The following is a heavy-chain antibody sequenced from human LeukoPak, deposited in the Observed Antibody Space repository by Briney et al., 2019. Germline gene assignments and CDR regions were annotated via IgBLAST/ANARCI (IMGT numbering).Heavy chain of an antibody. D-gene: IGHD3-22*01. CDR2: INHSGST. Sequence: SETLSLTCAVYGVSFSGYYWSWIRQPPGKGLEWIGEINHSGSTNYNPSLKSRVTISVDTSRNQFSLKLSSVTAADTAVYYCARGYYDSSGYYPFDYWGQGTLVTVSS. CDR3: ARGYYDSSGYYPFDY. J-gene: IGHJ4*02. V-gene: IGHV4-34*01. CDR1: GVSFSGYY.